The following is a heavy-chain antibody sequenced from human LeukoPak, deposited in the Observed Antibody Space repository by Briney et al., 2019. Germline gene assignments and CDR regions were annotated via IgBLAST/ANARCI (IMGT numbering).Heavy chain of an antibody. V-gene: IGHV4-61*02. Sequence: SQTLSLTCTVSGGYISSGAYYYNWIRQPAGKGLEWIGRIYTSGSTNYNPSLKSRLTISVDTSKNQFSLKLSSVTAADTAVYYCARDVYDFWSGYYDWGPGTLVTVSS. CDR1: GGYISSGAYY. CDR3: ARDVYDFWSGYYD. CDR2: IYTSGST. J-gene: IGHJ4*02. D-gene: IGHD3-3*01.